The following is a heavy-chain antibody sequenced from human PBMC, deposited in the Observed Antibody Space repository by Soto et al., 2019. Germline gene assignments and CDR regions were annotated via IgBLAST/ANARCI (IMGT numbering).Heavy chain of an antibody. V-gene: IGHV3-48*03. Sequence: GGSLRLSCAVSGFTFSSYEMYWVRQAPGKGLEWAAYISSSGETEYYAGSVQGRFTISRDNAKNSLYLQMSSLGVEDTAVYYCAREGFYAMDVWGQGTTVTVSS. D-gene: IGHD2-2*01. CDR1: GFTFSSYE. CDR2: ISSSGETE. J-gene: IGHJ6*02. CDR3: AREGFYAMDV.